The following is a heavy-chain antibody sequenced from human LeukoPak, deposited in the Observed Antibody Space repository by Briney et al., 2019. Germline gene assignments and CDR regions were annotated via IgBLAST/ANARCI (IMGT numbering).Heavy chain of an antibody. CDR2: INHSGST. CDR3: ARRSGFWSGYYTGYNWFDP. Sequence: SETLSLTCAVYGGSFSGYYWSWIRQPPGKGLEGLGEINHSGSTNYNPSLKSRVTISVDTSKTQFSLKLSSVTAADTAVYYCARRSGFWSGYYTGYNWFDPWGQGTLVTVSS. CDR1: GGSFSGYY. D-gene: IGHD3-3*01. J-gene: IGHJ5*02. V-gene: IGHV4-34*01.